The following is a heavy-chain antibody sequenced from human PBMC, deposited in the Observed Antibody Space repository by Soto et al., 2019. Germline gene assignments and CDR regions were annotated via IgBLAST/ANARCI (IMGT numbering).Heavy chain of an antibody. CDR3: ARDLSLLIHLAPNAFDI. CDR1: GGTFSSYA. J-gene: IGHJ3*02. V-gene: IGHV1-69*01. Sequence: QVQLVQSGAEVKKPGSSVKVSCKASGGTFSSYAISWVRQAPGQGLEWMGGIIPIFGTANYAQKFKGRVTITADESTSTAYMDLSSLRSEDTAVYYCARDLSLLIHLAPNAFDIWGQGTMVTVSS. CDR2: IIPIFGTA. D-gene: IGHD5-18*01.